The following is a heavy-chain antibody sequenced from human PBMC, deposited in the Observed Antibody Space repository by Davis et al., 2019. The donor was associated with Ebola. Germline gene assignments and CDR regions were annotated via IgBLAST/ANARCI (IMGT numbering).Heavy chain of an antibody. CDR1: AGSISSSTYY. CDR2: IYYSGTT. V-gene: IGHV4-39*01. J-gene: IGHJ5*02. CDR3: ASQYYYDSSGYYYGRFDP. D-gene: IGHD3-22*01. Sequence: SETLSLTCTVSAGSISSSTYYWGWIRQPPGKGLGWIGAIYYSGTTYYNPSLKSRVAISAATSKNQLSLKLCSVTAPDTAMYYCASQYYYDSSGYYYGRFDPWGQGTLVTVSS.